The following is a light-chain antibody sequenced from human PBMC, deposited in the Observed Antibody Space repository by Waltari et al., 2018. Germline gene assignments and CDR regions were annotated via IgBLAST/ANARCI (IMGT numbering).Light chain of an antibody. J-gene: IGKJ4*01. CDR3: QQYNSAPPT. CDR2: KVS. V-gene: IGKV1D-16*01. CDR1: QGIRSC. Sequence: DIQMTQSPSALSASVGDRVTITCRASQGIRSCLAWYQQKPGDAPTPLLYKVSSLQTGVPSRFRGSGSGTDFTLTLSRLQPEDSTPYHCQQYNSAPPTFGGGTKVELK.